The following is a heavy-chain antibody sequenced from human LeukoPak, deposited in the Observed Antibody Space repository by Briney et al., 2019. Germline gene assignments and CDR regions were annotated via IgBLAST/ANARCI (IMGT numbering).Heavy chain of an antibody. CDR2: MSYDGSNK. CDR1: GFTFSRYA. J-gene: IGHJ3*02. D-gene: IGHD2-2*01. CDR3: ARAGRLGYCSSTSCYAGGVFDI. Sequence: GGSLRLSCAASGFTFSRYAMHWVRQAPGKGVEWVAVMSYDGSNKYYADSVKGRFTISRDNSKNTLYLQMNSLRAEDTAVYYCARAGRLGYCSSTSCYAGGVFDIWGQGTMVTVSS. V-gene: IGHV3-30-3*01.